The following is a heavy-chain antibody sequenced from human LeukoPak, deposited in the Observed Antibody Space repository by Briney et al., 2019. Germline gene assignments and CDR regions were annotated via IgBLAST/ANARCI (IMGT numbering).Heavy chain of an antibody. J-gene: IGHJ6*02. Sequence: GGSLRLSCAASGFTFGSYGMHWVRQAPGKGLEWVAVISYDGSNKYYADSVKGRFTISRDNSKNTLYLQMNSLRAEDTAVYYCAKEDYGATYGMDVWGQGTTVTVSS. CDR3: AKEDYGATYGMDV. V-gene: IGHV3-30*18. CDR2: ISYDGSNK. D-gene: IGHD4-17*01. CDR1: GFTFGSYG.